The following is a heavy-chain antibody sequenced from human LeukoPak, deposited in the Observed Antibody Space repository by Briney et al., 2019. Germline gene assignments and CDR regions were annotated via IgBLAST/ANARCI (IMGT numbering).Heavy chain of an antibody. D-gene: IGHD3-22*01. V-gene: IGHV4-4*07. Sequence: SETLSLTCTVSGGSISDYYWSWIRQPAGKGLEWLGRIYTSGSTKYNPSFESRVTMSVDTSKNQFSLKLSFVTAADTAVYYCARVGSGYDYFDYWGQGTLVTVSS. CDR2: IYTSGST. CDR1: GGSISDYY. CDR3: ARVGSGYDYFDY. J-gene: IGHJ4*02.